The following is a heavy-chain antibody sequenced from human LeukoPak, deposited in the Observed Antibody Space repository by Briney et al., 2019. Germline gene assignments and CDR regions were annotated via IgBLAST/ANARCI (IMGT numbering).Heavy chain of an antibody. CDR3: VRTYEIVGATAFYHYFYYMDV. CDR1: GYSISSGYS. D-gene: IGHD1-26*01. CDR2: INYGGST. J-gene: IGHJ6*03. V-gene: IGHV4-38-2*02. Sequence: SETLSLTCTVSGYSISSGYSWSWIRQPPGKGLEWIGEINYGGSTKYNSSLKSRVIISVDTSKNQFSLKLTSVTAADTAIYYCVRTYEIVGATAFYHYFYYMDVWGKGTTVTISS.